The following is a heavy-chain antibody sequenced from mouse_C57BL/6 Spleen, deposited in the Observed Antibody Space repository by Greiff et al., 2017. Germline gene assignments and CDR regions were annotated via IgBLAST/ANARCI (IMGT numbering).Heavy chain of an antibody. D-gene: IGHD1-1*01. CDR3: ARRPITTVVAPDCDY. Sequence: QVQLQQSGAELVKPGASVKISCKASGYAFSSYWMNWVKQRPGKGLEWIGQIYPGDGDTNYNGKFKGKATLTADKSSSTAYMQLSSLTSEDSAVYFCARRPITTVVAPDCDYWGQGTTLTVSS. V-gene: IGHV1-80*01. CDR1: GYAFSSYW. J-gene: IGHJ2*01. CDR2: IYPGDGDT.